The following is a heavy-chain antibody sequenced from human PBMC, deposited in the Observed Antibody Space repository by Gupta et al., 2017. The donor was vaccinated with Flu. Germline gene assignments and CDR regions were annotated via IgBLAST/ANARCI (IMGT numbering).Heavy chain of an antibody. CDR1: GYTFTSYD. CDR3: ARGGNRAKPGGGYSSGNDY. Sequence: QVQLVQSGAEVKKPGASVKVSCKASGYTFTSYDINWVRQATGQGLEWMGWMNPNSGNTGYAQKFQGRVTMTRNTSISTAYMELSSLRSEDTAVYYCARGGNRAKPGGGYSSGNDYWGQGTLVTVSS. CDR2: MNPNSGNT. D-gene: IGHD6-19*01. J-gene: IGHJ4*02. V-gene: IGHV1-8*01.